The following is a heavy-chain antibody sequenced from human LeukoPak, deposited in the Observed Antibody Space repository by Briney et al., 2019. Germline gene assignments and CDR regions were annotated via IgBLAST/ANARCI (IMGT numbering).Heavy chain of an antibody. Sequence: PSETLSLTCTVSGGSISSSTYYWGWIRQPPGKGLEWIGSIYYSGSTYYNPSLKSRVTISVDTSKNQFSLRLSSVTAADTAVYYCAREPGEDWGQGTLVTVSS. CDR2: IYYSGST. D-gene: IGHD1-14*01. CDR3: AREPGED. V-gene: IGHV4-39*07. J-gene: IGHJ4*02. CDR1: GGSISSSTYY.